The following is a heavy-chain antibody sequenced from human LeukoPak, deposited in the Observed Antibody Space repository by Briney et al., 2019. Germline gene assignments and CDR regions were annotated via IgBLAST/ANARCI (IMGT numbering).Heavy chain of an antibody. CDR1: GFTFSSYA. Sequence: GGSLRLSCAASGFTFSSYAMSWVREAPGKGLECGSAISGSGGSTYYADSVKGRFTISRDNSKNTLYLQMNSLRAEDTAVYYCAKEAQYQLGYYFDYWGQATLVTVCS. CDR2: ISGSGGST. J-gene: IGHJ4*02. CDR3: AKEAQYQLGYYFDY. D-gene: IGHD2-2*01. V-gene: IGHV3-23*01.